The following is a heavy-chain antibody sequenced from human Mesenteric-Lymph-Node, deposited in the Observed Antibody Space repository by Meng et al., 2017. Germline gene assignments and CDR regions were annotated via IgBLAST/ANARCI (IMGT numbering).Heavy chain of an antibody. CDR3: AKDPNVLLWFGEFYFDY. J-gene: IGHJ4*02. Sequence: GESLKISCAASGFTFSNYWMHWVRQSPEKGLEWVSLINPHGNNTGHADSVKGRFTISRDNSKNTLYLQMNSLRAEDTAVYYCAKDPNVLLWFGEFYFDYWGQGTLVTVSS. CDR2: INPHGNNT. CDR1: GFTFSNYW. D-gene: IGHD3-10*01. V-gene: IGHV3-74*01.